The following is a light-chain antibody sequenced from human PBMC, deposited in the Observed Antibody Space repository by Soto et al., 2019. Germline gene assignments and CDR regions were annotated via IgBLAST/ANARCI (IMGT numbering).Light chain of an antibody. J-gene: IGKJ4*01. CDR1: QSLLHSNGFNY. CDR2: LGS. Sequence: DIVMTQSPLSLPVTPGEPASISCSSSQSLLHSNGFNYLDWYLQKPGQSPQLLIFLGSDRAFGVTDKFSGSGSGTDFTLKISRVEAEDVGVYYCMQALQTPLTFGGGTKVDIK. V-gene: IGKV2-28*01. CDR3: MQALQTPLT.